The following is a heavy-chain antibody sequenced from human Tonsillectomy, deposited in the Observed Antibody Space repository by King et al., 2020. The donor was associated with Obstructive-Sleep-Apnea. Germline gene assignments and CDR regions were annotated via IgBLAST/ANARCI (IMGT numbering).Heavy chain of an antibody. D-gene: IGHD3-10*01. CDR2: ISYDGDNK. J-gene: IGHJ6*02. Sequence: VQLVESGGDVVHPGRSLRLSCTASEFTFSSYSMHWVRQAPGKGLEWVALISYDGDNKYYADSVKGRFTISRDNSKNTLYLQMNSLRPEDTAVYYCASPLEKYYSGSGSYYPDYYYGMDVWGQGTAVTVSS. CDR3: ASPLEKYYSGSGSYYPDYYYGMDV. CDR1: EFTFSSYS. V-gene: IGHV3-30-3*01.